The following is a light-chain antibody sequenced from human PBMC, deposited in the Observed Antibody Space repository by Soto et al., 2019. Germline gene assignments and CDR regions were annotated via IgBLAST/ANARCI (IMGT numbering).Light chain of an antibody. V-gene: IGLV2-14*01. Sequence: QSALTQPASVSGSPGQSITISCTGTSSDVGGYKFVSWYQQNPGEAPKLIIYEVSNRPSGVSNRFSGSKSANTASLTISGLQAEDEADYYCSSYTKSSPYVFGTATKVTVL. CDR2: EVS. CDR3: SSYTKSSPYV. J-gene: IGLJ1*01. CDR1: SSDVGGYKF.